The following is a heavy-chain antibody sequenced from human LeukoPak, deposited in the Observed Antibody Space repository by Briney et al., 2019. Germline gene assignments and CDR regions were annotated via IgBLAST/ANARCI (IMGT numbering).Heavy chain of an antibody. CDR2: ISAYNGNT. CDR1: GYTFTSYG. CDR3: ARDRITFGGVIVPGRHDY. J-gene: IGHJ4*02. Sequence: ASVKVSCKASGYTFTSYGISWVRQAPGQGLEWMGWISAYNGNTNYAQQLQGRVTMTTDTSTSTAYMELRSLRSDDTAVYYCARDRITFGGVIVPGRHDYWGQGTLVTVSS. V-gene: IGHV1-18*01. D-gene: IGHD3-16*02.